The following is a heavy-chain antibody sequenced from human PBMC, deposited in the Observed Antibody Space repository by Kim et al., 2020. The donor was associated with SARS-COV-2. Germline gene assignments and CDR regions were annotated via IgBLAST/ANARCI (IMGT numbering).Heavy chain of an antibody. Sequence: GGSLRLSCAASGFTFSSYGMHWVRQAPGKGLEWVAVISYDGSNKYYADSVKGRFTISRDNSKNTLYLQMNSLRAEDTAVYYCASSFHNYNRKKVDYYDSSGISDYWGQGTLVTVSS. J-gene: IGHJ4*02. CDR1: GFTFSSYG. D-gene: IGHD3-22*01. CDR3: ASSFHNYNRKKVDYYDSSGISDY. CDR2: ISYDGSNK. V-gene: IGHV3-33*05.